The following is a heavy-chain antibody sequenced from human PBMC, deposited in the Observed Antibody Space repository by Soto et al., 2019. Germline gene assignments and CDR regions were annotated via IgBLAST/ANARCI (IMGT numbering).Heavy chain of an antibody. V-gene: IGHV3-48*03. D-gene: IGHD3-10*01. CDR3: ARGFYASGSYPFDY. CDR2: ISNSGTTI. CDR1: GFTFSYYE. Sequence: GGSLRLSCLASGFTFSYYEMNWVRQAPGKGLEWVSYISNSGTTIYYADSVKGRVTISRDNAQNSLYLQMSSLRGEDTAVYYCARGFYASGSYPFDYWGQGTLVTVSS. J-gene: IGHJ4*02.